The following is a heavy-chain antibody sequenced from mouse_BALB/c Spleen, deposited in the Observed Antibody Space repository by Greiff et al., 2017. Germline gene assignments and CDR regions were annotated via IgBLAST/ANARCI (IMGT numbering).Heavy chain of an antibody. D-gene: IGHD3-1*01. J-gene: IGHJ2*01. V-gene: IGHV5-6-5*01. CDR1: GFTFSSYA. Sequence: EVKVEESGGGLVKPGGSLKLSCAASGFTFSSYAMSWVRQTPEKRLEWVASISSGGSTYYPDSVKGRFTISRDNARNILYLQMSSLRSEDTAMYYCASPARATYYFDYGGQGTTLTVSS. CDR3: ASPARATYYFDY. CDR2: ISSGGST.